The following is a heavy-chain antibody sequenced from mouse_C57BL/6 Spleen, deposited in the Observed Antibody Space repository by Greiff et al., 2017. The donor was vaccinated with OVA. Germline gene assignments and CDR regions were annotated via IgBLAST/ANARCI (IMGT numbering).Heavy chain of an antibody. Sequence: VKLQESGAELVKPGASVKLSCKASGYTFTEYTIHWVKQRSGQGLAWIGWFYPGSGSITYNEKFKDKATLTADKSSSTVYMELSRLTSEDSAVYFCARHEDGYYDYDGGGFAYGGQGTLVAVSA. CDR3: ARHEDGYYDYDGGGFAY. J-gene: IGHJ3*01. V-gene: IGHV1-62-2*01. CDR2: FYPGSGSI. D-gene: IGHD2-4*01. CDR1: GYTFTEYT.